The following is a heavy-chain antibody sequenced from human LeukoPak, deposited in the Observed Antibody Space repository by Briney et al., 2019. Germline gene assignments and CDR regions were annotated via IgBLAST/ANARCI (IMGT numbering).Heavy chain of an antibody. Sequence: GGSLRLSCAASGFTFSSYAMSWVRQAPGKGLEWVSSISSSGSYIYYADSVKGRFTISRDNAKNSLYLQMNSLRAEDTAVYYCARAYCSSTRCSYYFDSWGQGTLVTVSS. CDR1: GFTFSSYA. V-gene: IGHV3-21*01. CDR3: ARAYCSSTRCSYYFDS. J-gene: IGHJ4*02. D-gene: IGHD2-2*01. CDR2: ISSSGSYI.